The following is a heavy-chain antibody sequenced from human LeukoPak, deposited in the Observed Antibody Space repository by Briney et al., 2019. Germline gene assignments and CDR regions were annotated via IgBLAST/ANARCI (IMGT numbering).Heavy chain of an antibody. CDR2: ISYDGSHQ. J-gene: IGHJ4*02. D-gene: IGHD1-26*01. V-gene: IGHV3-30*01. CDR3: ARARNGTLKY. Sequence: GGSLRLSCAASGLTFSHYAMHWVRQAPGKGLEWVAVISYDGSHQYSADSVKGRLSISRDNSRHTLYLQMNSLRPEDTAVYYCARARNGTLKYWGQGTLVIVSS. CDR1: GLTFSHYA.